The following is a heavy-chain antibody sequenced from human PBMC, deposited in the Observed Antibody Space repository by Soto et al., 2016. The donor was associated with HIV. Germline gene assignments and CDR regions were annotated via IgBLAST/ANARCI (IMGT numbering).Heavy chain of an antibody. CDR3: ARGDSYHYYMGV. V-gene: IGHV4-59*01. Sequence: QVQLQESGPGLVKPSETLSLTCTISGGSISTYFWSWIRQPPGKGLEWIGYIYYSGSTNYNPSLKSRVTISLDTSKNQFSLKLRSVTAADTAVYYCARGDSYHYYMGVWGKGDHGHRLL. D-gene: IGHD2-21*02. J-gene: IGHJ6*03. CDR2: IYYSGST. CDR1: GGSISTYF.